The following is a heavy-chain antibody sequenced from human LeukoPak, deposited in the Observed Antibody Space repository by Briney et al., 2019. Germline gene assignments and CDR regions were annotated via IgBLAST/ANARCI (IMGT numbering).Heavy chain of an antibody. J-gene: IGHJ4*02. CDR1: GFTFSSYA. Sequence: GGSLRLSCAASGFTFSSYAMSWVRQAPGKGLEWVGRIKSKTDGGTTDYAAPVKGRFTISRDNSKNTLYLQMNSLRAEDTAVYYCARDQYYYDSSGYYWQDYWGQGTLVTVSS. CDR3: ARDQYYYDSSGYYWQDY. V-gene: IGHV3-15*01. CDR2: IKSKTDGGTT. D-gene: IGHD3-22*01.